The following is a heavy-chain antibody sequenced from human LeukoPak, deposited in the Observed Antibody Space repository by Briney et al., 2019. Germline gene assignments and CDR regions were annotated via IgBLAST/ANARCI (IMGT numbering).Heavy chain of an antibody. Sequence: PSETLSLTCGVSGYSISSGYYWGWIRHTPGKGLEWIGSIFHSGKTYYNLSLKSRVTISVDTSKNQFSLRLSSVTAADTAVYYCARGDIPDFWGQGTLVTVSS. D-gene: IGHD2-21*01. J-gene: IGHJ4*02. CDR3: ARGDIPDF. V-gene: IGHV4-38-2*01. CDR2: IFHSGKT. CDR1: GYSISSGYY.